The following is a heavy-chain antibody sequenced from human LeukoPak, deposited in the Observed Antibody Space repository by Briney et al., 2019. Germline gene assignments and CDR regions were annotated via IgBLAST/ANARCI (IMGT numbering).Heavy chain of an antibody. D-gene: IGHD2-2*01. CDR1: GGTFRSYA. CDR3: ARCMADCSSTSCYDYYYYYMDV. J-gene: IGHJ6*03. Sequence: SVKVSCKASGGTFRSYAISWVRQAPGQGLEWMGGIIPIFGTANYAQKFQGRVTITADESTSTAYMELSSLRSEDTAVYYCARCMADCSSTSCYDYYYYYMDVWGKGTTVTVSS. CDR2: IIPIFGTA. V-gene: IGHV1-69*01.